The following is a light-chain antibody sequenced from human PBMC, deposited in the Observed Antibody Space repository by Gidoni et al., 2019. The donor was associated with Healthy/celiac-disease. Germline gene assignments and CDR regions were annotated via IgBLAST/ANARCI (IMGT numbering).Light chain of an antibody. V-gene: IGLV2-14*01. CDR1: SSDVGGYNY. Sequence: QSALTQPASVSGSPGQSITISCTGTSSDVGGYNYVSWYQQHPGKAPKLMIYAVSDRPSEVPDRFSGSKSGNTASLTISGLQAEDEADYYCSSYTTSNTHVVFGGGTKLTVL. CDR3: SSYTTSNTHVV. CDR2: AVS. J-gene: IGLJ2*01.